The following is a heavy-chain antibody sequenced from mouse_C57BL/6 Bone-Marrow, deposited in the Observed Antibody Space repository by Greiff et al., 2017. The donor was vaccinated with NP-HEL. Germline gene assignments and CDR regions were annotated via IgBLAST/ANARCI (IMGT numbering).Heavy chain of an antibody. CDR2: INPNNGGT. CDR3: ARPSPFYSYYFDY. CDR1: GYTFTDYN. V-gene: IGHV1-18*01. J-gene: IGHJ2*01. Sequence: EVKLQESGPELVKPGASVKIPCKASGYTFTDYNMDWVKQSHGKSLEWIGDINPNNGGTIYNQKFKGKATLTVDKSSSTAYMELRSLTSEDTAVYYCARPSPFYSYYFDYWGQGTTLTVSS. D-gene: IGHD1-1*01.